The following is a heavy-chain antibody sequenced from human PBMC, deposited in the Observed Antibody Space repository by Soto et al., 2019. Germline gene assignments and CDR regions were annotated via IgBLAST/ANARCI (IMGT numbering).Heavy chain of an antibody. V-gene: IGHV3-30*18. D-gene: IGHD3-9*01. CDR2: ISYDGSNK. CDR3: AKDELYFVYYYGMDV. Sequence: QVQLVESGGGVVQPGRSLRLSCAASGFTFSSYGMHWVRQAPGKGLEWVAVISYDGSNKYYADSVKGRFTISRDNSKNTLYLQMNSLRAEDTAVYYCAKDELYFVYYYGMDVWGQGTTVTVSS. J-gene: IGHJ6*02. CDR1: GFTFSSYG.